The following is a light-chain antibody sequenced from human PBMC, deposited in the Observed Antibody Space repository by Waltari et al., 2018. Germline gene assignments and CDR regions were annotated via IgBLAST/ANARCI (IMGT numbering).Light chain of an antibody. Sequence: DIVMTQSPDSLAVSLGERVTITCKSGQSVLDRSKTKNYLAWYQQKPGRPPRLLIYWASTREAGVPDRFSGSGSGTEFSLTISSLQAEDVAVYYCQQYHISPPEYAFGQGTKLELK. CDR1: QSVLDRSKTKNY. V-gene: IGKV4-1*01. J-gene: IGKJ2*01. CDR2: WAS. CDR3: QQYHISPPEYA.